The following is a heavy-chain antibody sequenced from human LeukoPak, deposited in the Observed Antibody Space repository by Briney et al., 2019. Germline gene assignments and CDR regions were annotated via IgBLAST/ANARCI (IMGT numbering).Heavy chain of an antibody. J-gene: IGHJ4*02. CDR3: AREAEGFLEWLLAAAFDY. V-gene: IGHV4-39*07. D-gene: IGHD3-3*01. CDR2: IYYSGST. Sequence: SETLSLTCTISGGSISSSSYYWGWIRQPPGKGLEWIGTIYYSGSTYYNPSLESRVTISVDTSKNQFSLKLSSVTAADTAVYYCAREAEGFLEWLLAAAFDYWGQGTLVTVSS. CDR1: GGSISSSSYY.